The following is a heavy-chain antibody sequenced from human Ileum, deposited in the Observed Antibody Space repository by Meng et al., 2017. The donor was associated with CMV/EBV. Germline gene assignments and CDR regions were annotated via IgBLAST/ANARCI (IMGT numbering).Heavy chain of an antibody. CDR1: VASLKNDNNY. CDR2: VHNNGGT. CDR3: AKDLPRGPSDY. J-gene: IGHJ4*02. V-gene: IGHV4-39*07. Sequence: LPVSGPLLDNPSVTLTPIITVSVASLKNDNNYRAWIRQSPGKGLEWIGSVHNNGGTYHNPSLRSLVTISVDTSKHQFSLRMNSVTAADTAIYYCAKDLPRGPSDYWSQGTLVTVSS. D-gene: IGHD3-10*01.